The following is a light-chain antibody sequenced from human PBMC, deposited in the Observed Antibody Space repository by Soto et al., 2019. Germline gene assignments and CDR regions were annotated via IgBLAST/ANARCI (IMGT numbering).Light chain of an antibody. CDR3: AGWDNSLNGVF. V-gene: IGLV1-44*01. J-gene: IGLJ2*01. Sequence: QSVLTQPPSASGTPGQRVTISCSGSSSNIGTNTVNWYQQFPGTAPKLLIYADNQRPSGVPDRFSGSKSGTSASLAISGLQSEDEADYYCAGWDNSLNGVFFGGGTKLTVL. CDR2: ADN. CDR1: SSNIGTNT.